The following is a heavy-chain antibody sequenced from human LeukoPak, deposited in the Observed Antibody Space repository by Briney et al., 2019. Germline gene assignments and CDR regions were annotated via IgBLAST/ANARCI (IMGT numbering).Heavy chain of an antibody. CDR1: GFTFSNYW. CDR2: IKQDGSEK. J-gene: IGHJ4*02. Sequence: QPGGSLRLSCAASGFTFSNYWMSWVRQAPGKGLEWVANIKQDGSEKYYVGSVKGRFTISRDNDKNSLYLQMNSLRAEDAAVYYCASGRQLGYWGQGTLVTVSS. D-gene: IGHD6-13*01. V-gene: IGHV3-7*01. CDR3: ASGRQLGY.